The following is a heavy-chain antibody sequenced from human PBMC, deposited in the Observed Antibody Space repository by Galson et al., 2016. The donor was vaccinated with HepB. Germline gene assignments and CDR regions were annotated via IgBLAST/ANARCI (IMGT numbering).Heavy chain of an antibody. J-gene: IGHJ6*02. CDR2: ISAFNANT. CDR3: ARDPPYYGMDV. Sequence: SCKASGYTFTRYGISWVRQAPGQGLEWMAWISAFNANTNYAQKLQGRVTMTTDTSTSTAYMELRSLRSDDTAVYYCARDPPYYGMDVWGQGTTVTVSS. CDR1: GYTFTRYG. V-gene: IGHV1-18*01.